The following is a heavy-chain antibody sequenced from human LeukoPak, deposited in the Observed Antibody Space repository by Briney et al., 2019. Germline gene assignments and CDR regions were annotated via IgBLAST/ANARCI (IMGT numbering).Heavy chain of an antibody. D-gene: IGHD3-3*01. CDR2: ISGSGGST. V-gene: IGHV3-23*01. J-gene: IGHJ4*02. CDR3: ANNLYDFWSGYYHYFDY. Sequence: PGGSLRLSCAASGFTFSSYAMSWVRQAPGKGLEWVSAISGSGGSTYYADSVKGRFTISRDNSKNTLYLQMNSLRAEDTAVYYCANNLYDFWSGYYHYFDYWGQGTLVTVSS. CDR1: GFTFSSYA.